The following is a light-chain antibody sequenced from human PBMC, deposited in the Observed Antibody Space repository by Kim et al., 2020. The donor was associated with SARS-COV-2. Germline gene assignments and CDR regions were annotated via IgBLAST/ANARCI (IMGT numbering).Light chain of an antibody. CDR2: DVT. CDR1: SRDVGGYNF. CDR3: CSHSSTSTYV. J-gene: IGLJ1*01. Sequence: GQSITTSCTGISRDVGGYNFVAWYQERPGRAPKLLIYDVTERPSGVSNRFSGSKSGNTASLTISGLQAEDEADYYCCSHSSTSTYVFGSGTKVTVL. V-gene: IGLV2-14*04.